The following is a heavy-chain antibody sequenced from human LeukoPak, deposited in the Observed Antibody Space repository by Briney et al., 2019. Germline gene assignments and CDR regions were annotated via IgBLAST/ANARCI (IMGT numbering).Heavy chain of an antibody. Sequence: GASVKVSCKASGGTFSSYAISWVRQAPGQGLEWMGGIIPIFGTANYAQKFQGRVTITADESTSTAYMELSSLRSEDTAVYYCAKKRNGDPLDYWGQGTLVTVSS. V-gene: IGHV1-69*13. CDR2: IIPIFGTA. CDR3: AKKRNGDPLDY. CDR1: GGTFSSYA. J-gene: IGHJ4*02. D-gene: IGHD4-17*01.